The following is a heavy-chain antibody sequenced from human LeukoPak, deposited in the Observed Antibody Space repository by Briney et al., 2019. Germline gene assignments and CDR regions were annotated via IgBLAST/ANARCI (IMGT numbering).Heavy chain of an antibody. CDR3: AREIFWSGYFSNLHFDY. J-gene: IGHJ4*02. D-gene: IGHD3-3*01. CDR1: EFTFSSYN. Sequence: GALRLSCAASEFTFSSYNMNWVRQAPGKGLEWVSSISSSSSYIYYADSVRGRFTISRDNAKNSLYLQMNNLRPEDTAVYYCAREIFWSGYFSNLHFDYWGQGTLVTVSS. CDR2: ISSSSSYI. V-gene: IGHV3-21*06.